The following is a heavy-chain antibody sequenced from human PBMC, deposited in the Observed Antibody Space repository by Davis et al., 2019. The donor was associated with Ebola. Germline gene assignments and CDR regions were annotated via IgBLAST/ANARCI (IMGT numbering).Heavy chain of an antibody. CDR2: IKQDGSEM. Sequence: PGGSLRLSCVGSGFTFSSYWMSWVRQAPGKGLEWVANIKQDGSEMYYVDSVKGRFTISRDNAKNSLYLQVNSLRAEDTAMYYCARELYYPDYWGQGTLVTVSS. V-gene: IGHV3-7*01. D-gene: IGHD3-10*01. CDR1: GFTFSSYW. J-gene: IGHJ4*02. CDR3: ARELYYPDY.